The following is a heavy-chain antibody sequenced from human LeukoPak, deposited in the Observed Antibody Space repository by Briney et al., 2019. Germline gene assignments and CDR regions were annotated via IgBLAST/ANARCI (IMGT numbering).Heavy chain of an antibody. J-gene: IGHJ4*02. CDR3: AGDRGHSYVYSALDY. CDR2: IYTSGST. CDR1: GGSISSYY. V-gene: IGHV4-4*07. D-gene: IGHD5-18*01. Sequence: PSETLSLTCTVSGGSISSYYWSWIRQPAGKGLEWIGRIYTSGSTNYNPSLKSRVTMSVDTSKNQFSLKLSSVTAADTAVYDCAGDRGHSYVYSALDYWGQGTLDTVPS.